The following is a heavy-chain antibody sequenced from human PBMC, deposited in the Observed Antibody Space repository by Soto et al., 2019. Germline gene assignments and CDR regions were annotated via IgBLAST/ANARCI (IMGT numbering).Heavy chain of an antibody. D-gene: IGHD3-9*01. CDR1: GGSISSGGYY. CDR3: ARVSYFRGFDWLFAFDS. Sequence: SETLSLTCTVSGGSISSGGYYWSWIRQHPGKGLEWIGHIFYSGDTSSYNPSLKSRVSMSVDTSKNQFSLKLRSVSADDTAVYFCARVSYFRGFDWLFAFDSWGQGALVTVSS. V-gene: IGHV4-61*08. CDR2: IFYSGDTS. J-gene: IGHJ4*02.